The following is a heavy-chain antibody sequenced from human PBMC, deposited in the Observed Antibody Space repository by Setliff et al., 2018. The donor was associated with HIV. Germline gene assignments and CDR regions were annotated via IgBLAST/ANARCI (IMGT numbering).Heavy chain of an antibody. CDR2: INHIGTT. D-gene: IGHD2-8*01. V-gene: IGHV4-34*01. Sequence: SETLSLTCTVPGGSISSHYWSWIRQPPGKGLEWIGEINHIGTTNYNPSLKSRITISVDRSKNQFSLKLTSVTAADTAAYFCASLPSVTAEGPFNHWGQGTLVTVSS. J-gene: IGHJ4*02. CDR1: GGSISSHY. CDR3: ASLPSVTAEGPFNH.